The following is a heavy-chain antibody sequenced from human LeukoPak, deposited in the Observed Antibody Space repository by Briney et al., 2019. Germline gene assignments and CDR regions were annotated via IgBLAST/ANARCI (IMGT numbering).Heavy chain of an antibody. CDR2: INTDGTIT. Sequence: GGSLRLSCAASGFTFTSYWMHWVRHAPGKGLVWLSRINTDGTITSYADSLEGRFTISRDNAKNTVYLQMNSLSTEDTAVYYCARPGVGFDYWGQGALVTVSS. J-gene: IGHJ4*02. V-gene: IGHV3-74*01. CDR1: GFTFTSYW. CDR3: ARPGVGFDY.